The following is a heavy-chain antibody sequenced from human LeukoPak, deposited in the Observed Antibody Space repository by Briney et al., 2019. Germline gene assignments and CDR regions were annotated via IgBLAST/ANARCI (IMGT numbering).Heavy chain of an antibody. D-gene: IGHD6-13*01. CDR1: GYTFTSYS. J-gene: IGHJ5*02. V-gene: IGHV1-18*01. Sequence: ASVKVSCKASGYTFTSYSINWVRQAPGQGLEWMGWISAYNGNTNYAQKLQGRVTMTTDTSTSTAYMELRSLRSDDTAVYYCARAAAGTGNWFDPWGQGTLVTVSS. CDR2: ISAYNGNT. CDR3: ARAAAGTGNWFDP.